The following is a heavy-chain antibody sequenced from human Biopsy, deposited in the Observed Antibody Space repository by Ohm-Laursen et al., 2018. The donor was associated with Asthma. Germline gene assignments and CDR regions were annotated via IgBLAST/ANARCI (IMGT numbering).Heavy chain of an antibody. CDR2: ISPIFGSS. V-gene: IGHV1-69*13. CDR3: ARPSPNRDILHYYYHMDV. CDR1: GGMFGNYA. D-gene: IGHD3-3*02. J-gene: IGHJ6*02. Sequence: VKISCKASGGMFGNYAISWVRQAPGLGLEWMGGISPIFGSSNYAQRFQGRVTITADIFTRTVYMELSGLRFDDTAIYYCARPSPNRDILHYYYHMDVWGQGTTVNVSS.